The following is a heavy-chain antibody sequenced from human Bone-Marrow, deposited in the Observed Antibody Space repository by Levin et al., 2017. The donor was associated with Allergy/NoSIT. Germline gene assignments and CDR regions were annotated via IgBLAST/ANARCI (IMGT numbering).Heavy chain of an antibody. Sequence: PSETLSLTCTVSGGSISSSTYYWGWVRQPPGKTLEWIGSIYYSGSSYYNPSLKSRVSISVDTSKNQFSLKLSSVTAADTAVYYCARTVYYYDSSGYLFDLWGPGTLVTVSS. V-gene: IGHV4-39*01. J-gene: IGHJ5*02. CDR3: ARTVYYYDSSGYLFDL. D-gene: IGHD3-22*01. CDR2: IYYSGSS. CDR1: GGSISSSTYY.